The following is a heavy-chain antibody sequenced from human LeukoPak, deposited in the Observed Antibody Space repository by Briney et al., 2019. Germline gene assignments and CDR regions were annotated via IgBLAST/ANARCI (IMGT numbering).Heavy chain of an antibody. J-gene: IGHJ5*02. CDR1: GYSISSSNW. D-gene: IGHD3-16*02. Sequence: SETLSLTCAVSGYSISSSNWWGWIRQPPGKGLEWIGYIYYSGSTNYNPSLKSRVTMSVDTSKDQFSLKLSSVTALDTAVYYCARERGELSHGFDPWGQGTLVTVSS. CDR2: IYYSGST. CDR3: ARERGELSHGFDP. V-gene: IGHV4-28*06.